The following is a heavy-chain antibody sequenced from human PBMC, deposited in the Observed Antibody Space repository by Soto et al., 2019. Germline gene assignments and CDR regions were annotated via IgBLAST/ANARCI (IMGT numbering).Heavy chain of an antibody. CDR2: FDPEDGET. V-gene: IGHV1-24*01. CDR1: GYTLTELS. D-gene: IGHD2-2*01. CDR3: ARDRGIVVVPAPHMDV. J-gene: IGHJ6*03. Sequence: ASVKVSCKVSGYTLTELSMHWVRQAPGKGLEWMGGFDPEDGETIYAQKFQGRVTMTEDTSTDTAYMELRSLRSDDTAVYYCARDRGIVVVPAPHMDVWGKGTTVTVSS.